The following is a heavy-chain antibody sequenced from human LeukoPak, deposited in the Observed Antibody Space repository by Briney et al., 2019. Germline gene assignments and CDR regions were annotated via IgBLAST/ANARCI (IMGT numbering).Heavy chain of an antibody. J-gene: IGHJ6*03. D-gene: IGHD6-19*01. Sequence: GGSLRLSCAASGFTFSSYAMHWVRQAPGKGLEWVAVISYDGSNKYYADSVKGRFTISRDNSKNTLYLQMNSLRAEDTAVYYCAKSPKQWLVPGYYYYYYMDVWGKGTTVTVSS. CDR2: ISYDGSNK. CDR1: GFTFSSYA. CDR3: AKSPKQWLVPGYYYYYYMDV. V-gene: IGHV3-30*04.